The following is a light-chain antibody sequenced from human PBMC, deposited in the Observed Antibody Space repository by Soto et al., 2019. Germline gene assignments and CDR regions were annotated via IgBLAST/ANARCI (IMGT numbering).Light chain of an antibody. CDR2: DAS. Sequence: EIVLTQSPATLSLSPGERATLSCRASQSVSSYLAWYQQKPGQAPRLLIYDASNRATGIPARFSGSGSGTDFTLTISSLEPEDFAAYYCQQPPWTFGQGTKVDIK. J-gene: IGKJ1*01. CDR1: QSVSSY. CDR3: QQPPWT. V-gene: IGKV3-11*01.